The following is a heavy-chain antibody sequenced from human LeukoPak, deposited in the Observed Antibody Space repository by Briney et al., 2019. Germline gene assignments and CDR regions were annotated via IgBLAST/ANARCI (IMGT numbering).Heavy chain of an antibody. CDR3: ARDGKSGSYVNFQH. V-gene: IGHV3-21*01. Sequence: GGSLRLSCAASGFTFSRYSMNWVGQAPGKGLESVSSISSSSSNIYYEDSVKGRFTISRDNAKNSLYLQMNSLRAEDTAVYYCARDGKSGSYVNFQHWGQGTLFTVSS. D-gene: IGHD1-26*01. CDR1: GFTFSRYS. J-gene: IGHJ1*01. CDR2: ISSSSSNI.